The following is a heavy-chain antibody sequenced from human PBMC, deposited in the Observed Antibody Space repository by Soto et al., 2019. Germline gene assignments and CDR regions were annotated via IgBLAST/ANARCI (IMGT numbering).Heavy chain of an antibody. Sequence: EMQLVESGGGLVQPGGSLRLSCAASGFTVSSNYMSWVRQAPGQGLEWVSLIYSGGSTYYADSVKGRFTISRDNSKNTLYLQMNSLRAEDTAVYFCARSFGIASRPHDYWGQRTLFTVSS. CDR3: ARSFGIASRPHDY. CDR1: GFTVSSNY. CDR2: IYSGGST. J-gene: IGHJ4*02. D-gene: IGHD6-6*01. V-gene: IGHV3-66*01.